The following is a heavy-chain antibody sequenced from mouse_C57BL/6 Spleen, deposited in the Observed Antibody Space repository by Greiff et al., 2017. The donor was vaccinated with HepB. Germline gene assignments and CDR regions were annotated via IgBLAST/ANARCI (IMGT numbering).Heavy chain of an antibody. J-gene: IGHJ2*01. CDR2: IDPSDSYT. V-gene: IGHV1-69*01. Sequence: VQLQQPGAELVMPGASVKLSCKASGYTFTSYWMHWVKQRPGQGLEWIGEIDPSDSYTNYNQKFKGKSTLTVDKSSSTAYMQLSSLTSEDSAVYYCARSPYYYGSSYYFDYWDQGTTLTVSS. D-gene: IGHD1-1*01. CDR1: GYTFTSYW. CDR3: ARSPYYYGSSYYFDY.